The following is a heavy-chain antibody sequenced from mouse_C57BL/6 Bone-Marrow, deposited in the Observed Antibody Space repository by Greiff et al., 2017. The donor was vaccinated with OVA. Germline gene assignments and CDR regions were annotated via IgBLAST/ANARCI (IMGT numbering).Heavy chain of an antibody. Sequence: VQLKHSGPELVKPGASVKISCKASGYTFTDYYMNWVKQSHGKSLEWIGDINPNNGGTSYNQKFKGKATLTVDKSSSTAYMELRSLTSEDSAVYYCARKVYDGGDYFDYWGQGTTLTVSS. J-gene: IGHJ2*01. D-gene: IGHD2-14*01. V-gene: IGHV1-26*01. CDR3: ARKVYDGGDYFDY. CDR2: INPNNGGT. CDR1: GYTFTDYY.